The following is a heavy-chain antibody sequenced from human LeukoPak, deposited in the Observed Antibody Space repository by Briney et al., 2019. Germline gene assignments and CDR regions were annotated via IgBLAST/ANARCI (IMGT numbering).Heavy chain of an antibody. CDR1: GLTFTNHA. V-gene: IGHV3-23*01. CDR2: ISDSGGAT. J-gene: IGHJ5*02. Sequence: GGSLRLSCAASGLTFTNHAMTWVRQAPGKGLEWVSTISDSGGATYYVDSVKGRFTISRDNPKNTVYLQMNSLRVEDTAVYYCARGAKLLWFDPWGQGTLVSVSS. D-gene: IGHD4-23*01. CDR3: ARGAKLLWFDP.